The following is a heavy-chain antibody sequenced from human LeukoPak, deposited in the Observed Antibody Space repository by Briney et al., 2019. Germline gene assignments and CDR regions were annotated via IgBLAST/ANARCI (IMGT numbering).Heavy chain of an antibody. D-gene: IGHD6-6*01. J-gene: IGHJ4*02. V-gene: IGHV3-30*02. CDR3: AKAIHSSSSGVVDY. CDR2: IRYDGSNK. Sequence: PRGSLRLSCAASGFTFSNYAMHWVRQAPGKGLEWVTFIRYDGSNKYYAESVKGQFTISRDNSKNTLYLQMSSLRAEDTAVYYCAKAIHSSSSGVVDYWGQGTLVTVSS. CDR1: GFTFSNYA.